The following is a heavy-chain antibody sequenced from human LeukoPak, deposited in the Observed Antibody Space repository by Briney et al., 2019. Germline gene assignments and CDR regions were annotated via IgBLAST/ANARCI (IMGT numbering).Heavy chain of an antibody. CDR2: ISGSSSNT. D-gene: IGHD2-21*01. CDR1: GFTFSIYA. V-gene: IGHV3-23*01. Sequence: PGGSLRLSCAASGFTFSIYAMNWVRQAPGKGLEWVSTISGSSSNTYYAESVKGRFTISRDNSKNTVFLQMNSLRAEDTAIYYCAKDPLGVVDAFDLWGQGTVVTVSS. J-gene: IGHJ3*01. CDR3: AKDPLGVVDAFDL.